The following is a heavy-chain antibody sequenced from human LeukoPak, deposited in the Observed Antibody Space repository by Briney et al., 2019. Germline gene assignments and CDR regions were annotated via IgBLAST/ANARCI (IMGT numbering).Heavy chain of an antibody. CDR2: ISGSGGST. J-gene: IGHJ4*02. V-gene: IGHV3-23*01. D-gene: IGHD3-10*01. CDR1: GFTFSSYA. Sequence: GGSLRLSCAASGFTFSSYAMSWVRQAPGKGLEWVSAISGSGGSTYYADSVKGRFTISRDNSKNTLYLHMNSLRAEDTAVYYCAKDRGGLYYYGSGSYASGHYFDYWGQGTLVTVSS. CDR3: AKDRGGLYYYGSGSYASGHYFDY.